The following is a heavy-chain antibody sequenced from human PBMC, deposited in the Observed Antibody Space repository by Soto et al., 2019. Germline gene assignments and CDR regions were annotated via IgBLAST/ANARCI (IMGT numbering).Heavy chain of an antibody. J-gene: IGHJ6*02. V-gene: IGHV1-69*06. CDR1: GGTFSSYA. Sequence: ASVKVSCKASGGTFSSYAISWVRQAPGQGLEWMGGIIPIFGTANYAQKFQGRVTITADKSTSTAYMELSGLRSEDTAVYYCSLGHQTGTTAYYYGMDVWGQGTTVTVSS. CDR2: IIPIFGTA. CDR3: SLGHQTGTTAYYYGMDV. D-gene: IGHD1-7*01.